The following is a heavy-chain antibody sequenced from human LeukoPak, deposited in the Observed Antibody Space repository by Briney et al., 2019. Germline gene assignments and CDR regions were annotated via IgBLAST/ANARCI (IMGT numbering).Heavy chain of an antibody. J-gene: IGHJ4*02. CDR3: AKDARGYRRPLDY. CDR2: ISGSGDRT. D-gene: IGHD5-18*01. V-gene: IGHV3-23*01. Sequence: GGSLRLSCAASEFTFSNYAMNWVRQSPGKGLEWVSGISGSGDRTYTADSPKGRFTISRDNSENTLYLQMNSLRVDDTAVYYCAKDARGYRRPLDYWGQGTLVTVSS. CDR1: EFTFSNYA.